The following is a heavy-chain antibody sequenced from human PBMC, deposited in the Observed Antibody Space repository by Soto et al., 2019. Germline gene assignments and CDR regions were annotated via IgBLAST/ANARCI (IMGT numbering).Heavy chain of an antibody. D-gene: IGHD4-4*01. CDR1: GFTFSSYS. CDR2: ISSSSSYI. CDR3: ARGETKVNWFDP. J-gene: IGHJ5*02. Sequence: GGSLRLSCAASGFTFSSYSMNWVRQAPGKGLEWVSSISSSSSYIYYADSVKGRFTISRDNAKNSLYLQMNSLRAEDTAVYYCARGETKVNWFDPWGQGTLVTVSS. V-gene: IGHV3-21*01.